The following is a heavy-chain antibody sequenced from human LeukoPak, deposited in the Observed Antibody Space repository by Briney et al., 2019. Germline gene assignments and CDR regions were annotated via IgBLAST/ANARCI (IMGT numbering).Heavy chain of an antibody. CDR2: NSSSSSYI. CDR3: ARGYCSSTSCYLFDP. D-gene: IGHD2-2*01. V-gene: IGHV3-21*01. J-gene: IGHJ5*02. CDR1: GFTFSSYS. Sequence: GGSLRLSCAASGFTFSSYSMNWVRQAPGKGLEWVSSNSSSSSYIYYADSVKGRFTISRDNAKNSLYLQMNSLRAEDTAVYYCARGYCSSTSCYLFDPWGQGTLVTVSS.